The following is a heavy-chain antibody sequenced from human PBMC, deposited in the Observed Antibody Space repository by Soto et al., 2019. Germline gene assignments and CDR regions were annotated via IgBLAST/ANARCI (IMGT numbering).Heavy chain of an antibody. J-gene: IGHJ4*02. CDR2: ISGGGDIT. D-gene: IGHD3-10*01. V-gene: IGHV3-23*01. CDR3: AKVHMVRGVVPSHFDY. CDR1: GFTFSNYA. Sequence: GGSLRLSCAVSGFTFSNYAMSWVRRAPGKGLEWVSVISGGGDITYYADSVKGRVTISRDNSKNTLYLQMTSLGADDTAVYYCAKVHMVRGVVPSHFDYWGQGTLVTVSS.